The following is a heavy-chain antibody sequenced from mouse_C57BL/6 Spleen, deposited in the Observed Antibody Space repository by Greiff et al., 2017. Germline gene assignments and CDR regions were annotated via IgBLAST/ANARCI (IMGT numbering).Heavy chain of an antibody. J-gene: IGHJ2*01. Sequence: VQLQQPGAELVRPGTSVKLSCKASGYTFTSYWMHWVKQRPGQGLEWIGVIDPSDSYTNYNQKFKGKATLTVDTSSSTAYMQLSSLTSEDSAVYYCVFPYYFDYWGQGTTLTVSS. CDR1: GYTFTSYW. CDR2: IDPSDSYT. CDR3: VFPYYFDY. V-gene: IGHV1-59*01.